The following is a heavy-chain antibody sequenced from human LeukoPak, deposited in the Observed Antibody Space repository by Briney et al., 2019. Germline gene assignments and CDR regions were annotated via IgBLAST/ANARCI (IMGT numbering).Heavy chain of an antibody. CDR3: ARGTAAGTRKYFQH. J-gene: IGHJ1*01. V-gene: IGHV4-34*01. CDR1: GGSFSGYY. CDR2: INHSGST. Sequence: PSETLSLTCAVYGGSFSGYYWSWIRQPPGKRLEWIGEINHSGSTNYNPSLKSRVTISVDTSKNQFSLKLSSVTAADTAVYYCARGTAAGTRKYFQHWGQGTLVTVSS. D-gene: IGHD6-13*01.